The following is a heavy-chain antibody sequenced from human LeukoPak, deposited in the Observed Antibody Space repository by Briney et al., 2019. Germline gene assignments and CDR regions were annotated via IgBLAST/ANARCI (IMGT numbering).Heavy chain of an antibody. J-gene: IGHJ5*02. CDR1: GGSISSYY. CDR3: ARARWVSGAGNWFDP. V-gene: IGHV4-4*07. CDR2: IYTSGST. D-gene: IGHD3-16*01. Sequence: SETLSLTCTVSGGSISSYYWSWIRQPARKGLEWIGRIYTSGSTNYNPSLKSRVTMSVDTSKNQFSLKLSSVTAADTAVYYCARARWVSGAGNWFDPWGQGTLVTVSS.